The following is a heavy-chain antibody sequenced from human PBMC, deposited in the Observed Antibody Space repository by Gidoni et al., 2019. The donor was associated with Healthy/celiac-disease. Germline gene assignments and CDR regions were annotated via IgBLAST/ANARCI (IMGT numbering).Heavy chain of an antibody. J-gene: IGHJ4*02. CDR2: ISYDGSNK. D-gene: IGHD1-26*01. Sequence: QVQLVESGGGVVQPGRSLILSGAASGFPFSTYAMHWVRQAPGKGLEWVAVISYDGSNKYYADSVKGRFTISRDNSKNTLYLQMNSLRAEDTAVYYCARGWELLLLDYWGQGTLVTVSS. CDR1: GFPFSTYA. CDR3: ARGWELLLLDY. V-gene: IGHV3-30-3*01.